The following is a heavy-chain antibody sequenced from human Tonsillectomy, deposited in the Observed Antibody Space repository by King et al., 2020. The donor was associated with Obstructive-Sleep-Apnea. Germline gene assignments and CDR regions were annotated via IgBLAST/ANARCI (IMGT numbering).Heavy chain of an antibody. CDR1: GGSFSGYY. J-gene: IGHJ5*02. Sequence: QVQLQQWGAGLLKPSETLSLTCAVYGGSFSGYYWSWIRQPPGKGLEWIGEINHSGSTNYNPSLKSRVTISLDTSKNQFSLKLSSVTAADTAVYYCASAKGYCSSTSCYPREFDPWGQGTLVTVSS. CDR3: ASAKGYCSSTSCYPREFDP. CDR2: INHSGST. D-gene: IGHD2-2*01. V-gene: IGHV4-34*01.